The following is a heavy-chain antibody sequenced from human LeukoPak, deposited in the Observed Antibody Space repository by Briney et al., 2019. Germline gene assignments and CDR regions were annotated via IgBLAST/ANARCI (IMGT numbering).Heavy chain of an antibody. J-gene: IGHJ6*02. CDR2: INPNSGGT. V-gene: IGHV1-2*02. CDR1: GYTFTGYY. D-gene: IGHD3-10*01. CDR3: ARVALLWFGESGMDV. Sequence: GAPVTVSCKASGYTFTGYYMHWVRQAPGQGLEWMGWINPNSGGTNYAQKFQGRVTMTRDTSISTAYMELSRLRSDDTAVYYCARVALLWFGESGMDVWGQGTTVTVSS.